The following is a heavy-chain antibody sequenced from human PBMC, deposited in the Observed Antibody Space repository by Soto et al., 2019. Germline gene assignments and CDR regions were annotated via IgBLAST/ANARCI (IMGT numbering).Heavy chain of an antibody. CDR2: IIPIFGTA. CDR1: GGTFSSYA. V-gene: IGHV1-69*13. Sequence: ASVKVSCKASGGTFSSYAISWVRQAPGQGLEWMGGIIPIFGTANYAQKFQGRVTITADESTSTAYMGLSSLRSEDTAVYYCARDPRDYDILTGPTDYWGQGTLVTVSS. J-gene: IGHJ4*02. D-gene: IGHD3-9*01. CDR3: ARDPRDYDILTGPTDY.